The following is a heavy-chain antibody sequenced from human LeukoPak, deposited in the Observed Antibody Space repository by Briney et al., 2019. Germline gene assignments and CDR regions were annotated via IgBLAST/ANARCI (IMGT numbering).Heavy chain of an antibody. D-gene: IGHD3-10*01. CDR2: IKQDGSEK. CDR3: ARKYQGSGCFDY. Sequence: GGSLRLSCAASGFTFCSYWMSWVRQVPGKGLERVANIKQDGSEKYYVDSVKGRFTISKDNAKNSVYLQMHSLRAEDTAFYHCARKYQGSGCFDYWGQGTLVTVSS. J-gene: IGHJ4*02. V-gene: IGHV3-7*03. CDR1: GFTFCSYW.